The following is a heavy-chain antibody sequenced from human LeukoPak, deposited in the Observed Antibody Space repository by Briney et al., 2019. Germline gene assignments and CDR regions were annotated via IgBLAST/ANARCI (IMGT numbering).Heavy chain of an antibody. V-gene: IGHV3-11*01. CDR2: ISSSGSTI. CDR3: AGGMTTVVIPPGY. Sequence: GGSLRLSCAASGFTFSDYYMSWIRQAPGKGPEWVSYISSSGSTIYYADSVKGRFTISRDNAKNSLYLQMNSLRAEDTAVYYCAGGMTTVVIPPGYWGQGTLVTVSS. J-gene: IGHJ4*02. D-gene: IGHD4-23*01. CDR1: GFTFSDYY.